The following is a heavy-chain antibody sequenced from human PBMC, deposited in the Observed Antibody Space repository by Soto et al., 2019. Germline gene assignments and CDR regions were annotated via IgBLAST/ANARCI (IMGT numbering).Heavy chain of an antibody. D-gene: IGHD2-2*03. Sequence: PSETLPLTCTVSGGSISSSSYYWGWVRQPPGKGLEWIGSLYYSGSTYYNPSLKSRVTISVDTSKNQFSLKLSSVTAADTAVYYCARHLWITDLSIGYWGQGTLVTVSS. CDR2: LYYSGST. V-gene: IGHV4-39*01. J-gene: IGHJ4*02. CDR1: GGSISSSSYY. CDR3: ARHLWITDLSIGY.